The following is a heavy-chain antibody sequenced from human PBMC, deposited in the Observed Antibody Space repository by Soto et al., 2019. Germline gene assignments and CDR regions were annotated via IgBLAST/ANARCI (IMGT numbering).Heavy chain of an antibody. CDR3: ARRGYDSGWSLDY. Sequence: VKLVQSGAELREPGASVKVHCKPSGYSFTSYYINWVRQAPGQGLEWMGIINPSGGSANYAQEFQGRVTMTVDTSTSTVYMELSSLTSDDTAVYYCARRGYDSGWSLDYWGQGTLVTVSS. V-gene: IGHV1-46*01. CDR1: GYSFTSYY. J-gene: IGHJ4*02. D-gene: IGHD6-19*01. CDR2: INPSGGSA.